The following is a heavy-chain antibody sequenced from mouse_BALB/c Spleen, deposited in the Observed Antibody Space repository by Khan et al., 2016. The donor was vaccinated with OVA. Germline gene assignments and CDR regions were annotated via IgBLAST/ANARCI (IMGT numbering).Heavy chain of an antibody. D-gene: IGHD1-1*02. CDR3: SRLAYYYNSEGFAY. CDR2: INTGGHYT. CDR1: GFTFSTYG. Sequence: EVQGVESGGDLVKTGGSLKLSCAASGFTFSTYGMSWVRQTPDKRLEWVATINTGGHYTYYIDSVKGRFTISRDNAKNILYLQMTSLRSEDTAMYYCSRLAYYYNSEGFAYWGQGTLVTVSA. V-gene: IGHV5-6*01. J-gene: IGHJ3*01.